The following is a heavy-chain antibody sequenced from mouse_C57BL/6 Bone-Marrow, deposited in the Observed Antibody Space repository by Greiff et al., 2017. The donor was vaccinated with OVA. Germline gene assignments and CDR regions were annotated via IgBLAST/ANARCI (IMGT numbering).Heavy chain of an antibody. D-gene: IGHD2-4*01. Sequence: EVQLQESGPELAKPGASVKIPCKASGYTFTDYNMDWVKQSHGKSLEWIGDINSKNGGTIYNQKFKGKAKLTVDKSSRTAYMELRSLTSEDTAVYYCARGGYYEYDGGAWFAYWGQGTLVTVSA. CDR1: GYTFTDYN. J-gene: IGHJ3*01. CDR2: INSKNGGT. CDR3: ARGGYYEYDGGAWFAY. V-gene: IGHV1-18*01.